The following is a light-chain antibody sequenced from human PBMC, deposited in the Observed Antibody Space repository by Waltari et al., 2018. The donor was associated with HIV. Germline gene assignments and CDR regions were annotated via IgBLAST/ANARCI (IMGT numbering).Light chain of an antibody. V-gene: IGLV2-14*03. J-gene: IGLJ2*01. Sequence: QSALTQPASVSGSPGQSITISCPGTSSDVGAYNYVPWFQQHPGKAPKIIIYDVNNRPSGVSNRFSGSKSGSTASLTISGLQAEDEADYYCSSYSSSTTVVFGGGTKLTVL. CDR1: SSDVGAYNY. CDR2: DVN. CDR3: SSYSSSTTVV.